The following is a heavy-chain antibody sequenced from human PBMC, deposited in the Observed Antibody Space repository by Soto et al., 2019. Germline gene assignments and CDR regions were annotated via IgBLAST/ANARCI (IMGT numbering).Heavy chain of an antibody. CDR1: GGSFSGYY. Sequence: SETLSLTCAVYGGSFSGYYWSWIRQPPGKGLEWIGEINHSGSTNYNPSLKSRVTISVDTSKNQFSLKLSSVTAADTAVYYCASLTMVRGVIYYYSYGMDVWGQGTAVTVSS. CDR3: ASLTMVRGVIYYYSYGMDV. D-gene: IGHD3-10*01. J-gene: IGHJ6*02. CDR2: INHSGST. V-gene: IGHV4-34*01.